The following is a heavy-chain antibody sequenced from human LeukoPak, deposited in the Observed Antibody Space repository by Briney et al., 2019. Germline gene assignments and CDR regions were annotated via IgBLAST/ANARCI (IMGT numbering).Heavy chain of an antibody. CDR3: AGLPLSYDILTGYLEGFDY. CDR1: GGSIRNYY. D-gene: IGHD3-9*01. J-gene: IGHJ4*02. CDR2: ISDGGGS. Sequence: SETLSLTCTVSGGSIRNYYWTWIRQPPGKGLEWIGYISDGGGSNYNPSLKSRVTISVDTSKNQFSLKLSSVTAADTAVYYCAGLPLSYDILTGYLEGFDYWGQGTLVTVSS. V-gene: IGHV4-59*12.